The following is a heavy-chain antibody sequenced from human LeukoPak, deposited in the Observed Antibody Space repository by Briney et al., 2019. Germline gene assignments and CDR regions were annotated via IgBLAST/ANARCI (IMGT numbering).Heavy chain of an antibody. J-gene: IGHJ4*02. CDR1: GFTFNTYT. D-gene: IGHD3-10*01. CDR3: ASGRVRGVIID. V-gene: IGHV3-21*01. CDR2: ISPGSTDI. Sequence: GGSLRLSCAASGFTFNTYTMNWVRQAPGEGLEWVSSISPGSTDIYYADSVKGRFTISRDNARNSLYLQMNSLRAEDTAVYYCASGRVRGVIIDWGQGTLVTVSS.